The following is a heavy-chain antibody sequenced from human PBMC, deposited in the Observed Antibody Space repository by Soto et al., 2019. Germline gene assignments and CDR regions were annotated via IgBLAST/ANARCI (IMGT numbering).Heavy chain of an antibody. CDR3: VREVSDWSSHGSFDF. J-gene: IGHJ3*01. V-gene: IGHV3-23*01. D-gene: IGHD2-21*02. CDR1: GFTFTNFG. Sequence: EVQLLESGGGLVRPGGSLSLSWAASGFTFTNFGMNWVRQAPGKGLEGVSLISNNGGSASHADSVQGRFIISRDNSINTLYLQMNSLRAEDTAIYYCVREVSDWSSHGSFDFWGRGTMVTVSS. CDR2: ISNNGGSA.